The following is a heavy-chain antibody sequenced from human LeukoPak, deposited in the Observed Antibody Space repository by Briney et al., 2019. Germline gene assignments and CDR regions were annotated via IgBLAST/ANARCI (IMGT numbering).Heavy chain of an antibody. CDR2: INQDGSKK. Sequence: GGSLRLSCEASGFTFSTYWMIWVRQAPGKGLEWVANINQDGSKKYYVDSIKGRFTISRDNAKNSLYLQMISLRAEDTALYYCARVFSGWYGNYMDVWGKGTTVTVSS. CDR3: ARVFSGWYGNYMDV. CDR1: GFTFSTYW. J-gene: IGHJ6*03. V-gene: IGHV3-7*01. D-gene: IGHD6-19*01.